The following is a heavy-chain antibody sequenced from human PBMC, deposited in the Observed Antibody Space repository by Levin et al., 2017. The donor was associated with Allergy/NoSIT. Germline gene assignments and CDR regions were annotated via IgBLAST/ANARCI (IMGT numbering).Heavy chain of an antibody. CDR1: GGSVSGVNYY. CDR2: INYSGST. CDR3: ARDEIGYKFPLQYFYGMDV. Sequence: TGGSLRLSCSVSGGSVSGVNYYWNWIRQPPGKELEWIGYINYSGSTSYNPSLKSRVTISVDASKTHFFLQLTSVTAADTAVYFCARDEIGYKFPLQYFYGMDVWGQGTTVTVSS. D-gene: IGHD5-24*01. J-gene: IGHJ6*02. V-gene: IGHV4-61*03.